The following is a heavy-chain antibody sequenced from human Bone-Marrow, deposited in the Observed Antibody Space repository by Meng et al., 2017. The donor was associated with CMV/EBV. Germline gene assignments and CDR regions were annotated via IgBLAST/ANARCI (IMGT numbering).Heavy chain of an antibody. CDR2: INSDGSST. J-gene: IGHJ6*01. D-gene: IGHD1/OR15-1a*01. CDR1: GFTFSSYW. V-gene: IGHV3-74*01. Sequence: GGSLRLSCAASGFTFSSYWMHWFRQAPGKGLVWVSRINSDGSSTTYADPVKGRFTFSRGNAKNTLYLQMNSLKAEDTAVYYCARANNHAMDFWGQGTTVTGYS. CDR3: ARANNHAMDF.